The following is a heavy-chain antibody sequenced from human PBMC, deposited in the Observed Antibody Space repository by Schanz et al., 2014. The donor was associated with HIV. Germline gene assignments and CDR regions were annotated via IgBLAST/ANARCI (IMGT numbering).Heavy chain of an antibody. CDR3: VKAYSSGFSGAGS. CDR2: ISGSDGDT. J-gene: IGHJ5*02. V-gene: IGHV3-23*01. D-gene: IGHD5-18*01. Sequence: EVQLLESGGGLAQPGGSLTLSCAASGFTFSSYAMTWVRQAPGKGLDWVSTISGSDGDTYYADSVKGRFTISRDNSRNALYLHMNSLRADDTAIYYCVKAYSSGFSGAGSWGQGALVTVSS. CDR1: GFTFSSYA.